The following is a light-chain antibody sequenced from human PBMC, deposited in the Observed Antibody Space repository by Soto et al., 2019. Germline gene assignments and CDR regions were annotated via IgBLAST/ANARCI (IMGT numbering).Light chain of an antibody. CDR1: SSDVGGFNY. CDR3: SSYTTSSSYV. J-gene: IGLJ1*01. CDR2: DVY. Sequence: SALTQPASVSGSPGQSITISCPGTSSDVGGFNYVSWYQQHPGKAPKLLIFDVYSRPSGISNRFSGSKSGNTASLTISGLQAEDEADYYCSSYTTSSSYVFGAGTRSPS. V-gene: IGLV2-14*01.